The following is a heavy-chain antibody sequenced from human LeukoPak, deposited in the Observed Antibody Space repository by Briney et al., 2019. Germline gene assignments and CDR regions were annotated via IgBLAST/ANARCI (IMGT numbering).Heavy chain of an antibody. CDR2: IWYDGSNK. V-gene: IGHV3-33*01. CDR3: VRSARDCSSTSCRLDL. J-gene: IGHJ5*02. Sequence: PGRSLRLSCAASGFSFSSYGMHWVRQAPGKGLEWVAVIWYDGSNKYYVDSVKGQFTISRDNSKNTLYLQMNSLRAEDTAVYYCVRSARDCSSTSCRLDLWGQGTLVTVSS. CDR1: GFSFSSYG. D-gene: IGHD2-2*01.